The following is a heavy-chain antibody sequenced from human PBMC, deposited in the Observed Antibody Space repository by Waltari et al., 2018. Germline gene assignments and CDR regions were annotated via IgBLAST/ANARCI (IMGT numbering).Heavy chain of an antibody. CDR2: IYYSGST. CDR1: GGSISSSSYY. V-gene: IGHV4-39*01. CDR3: ARQGAAGYDAFDI. J-gene: IGHJ3*02. D-gene: IGHD6-13*01. Sequence: QLQLQESGPGLVKPSETLSLTCTVSGGSISSSSYYWGWIRQPPGKGLEWIGMIYYSGSTYYTPSLTSRVTISVDTSKNHFSLKLSSVTAADTAVYYCARQGAAGYDAFDIWGQGTMVTVSS.